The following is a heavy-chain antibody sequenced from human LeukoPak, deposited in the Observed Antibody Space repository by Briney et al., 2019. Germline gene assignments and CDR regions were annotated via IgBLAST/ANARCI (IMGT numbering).Heavy chain of an antibody. CDR1: GFTFSRYG. V-gene: IGHV3-30*03. CDR2: ISYDGSKT. D-gene: IGHD2-15*01. CDR3: GRDEIRLNILVVVDPDGF. Sequence: PERSLRLSCAASGFTFSRYGMYWVRQAPGKGLEWVAVISYDGSKTYYADSVKGRFTISRDNSKNTLYLEMNSVTGEDTAVYYCGRDEIRLNILVVVDPDGFWGQGTLVTVSS. J-gene: IGHJ4*02.